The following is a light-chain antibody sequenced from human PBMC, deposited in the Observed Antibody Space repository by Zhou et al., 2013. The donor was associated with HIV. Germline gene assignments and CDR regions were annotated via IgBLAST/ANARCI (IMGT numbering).Light chain of an antibody. CDR1: QGVSFN. J-gene: IGKJ5*01. CDR2: GAS. V-gene: IGKV3D-15*01. Sequence: ETLMTQSPATLSVSPGERATLSCRASQGVSFNVAWYQHKPGQGPKVLIFGASTRANGIPGRFSGSGSGTEFTLTISSLNSEDSALYFCHQRNNWPFSFGQGTRLDIK. CDR3: HQRNNWPFS.